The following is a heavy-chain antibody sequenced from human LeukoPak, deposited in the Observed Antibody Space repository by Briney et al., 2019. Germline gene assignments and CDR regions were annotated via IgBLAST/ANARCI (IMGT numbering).Heavy chain of an antibody. CDR1: GGSISSSSYY. CDR3: ARFAYYYDSSGYYSPMYYFDY. J-gene: IGHJ4*02. D-gene: IGHD3-22*01. Sequence: PSETLSLTCTVSGGSISSSSYYWGWIRQPPGKGLEWIGSIYYSGSTYYNPSLKSRVTKSVDTSKNQFSLKLSSVTAADTAVYYCARFAYYYDSSGYYSPMYYFDYWGQGTLVTVSS. V-gene: IGHV4-39*07. CDR2: IYYSGST.